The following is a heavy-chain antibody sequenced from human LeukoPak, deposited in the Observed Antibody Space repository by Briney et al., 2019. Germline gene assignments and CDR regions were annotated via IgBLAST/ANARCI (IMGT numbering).Heavy chain of an antibody. Sequence: GGSLRLSCAASGFTFSSYSMNWVRQAPGKGLEWVSSISSSSSYIYYADSVKGRFTISRDNAKNSPYLQMNSLRAEDTAVYYCARERRHSSGLDYWGQGTLVTVSP. J-gene: IGHJ4*02. V-gene: IGHV3-21*01. CDR3: ARERRHSSGLDY. CDR2: ISSSSSYI. CDR1: GFTFSSYS. D-gene: IGHD6-19*01.